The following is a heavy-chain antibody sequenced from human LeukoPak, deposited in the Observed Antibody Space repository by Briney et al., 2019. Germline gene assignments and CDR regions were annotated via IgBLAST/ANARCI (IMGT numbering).Heavy chain of an antibody. CDR1: GGSISNYY. D-gene: IGHD6-13*01. J-gene: IGHJ4*02. Sequence: KSSETLSLTCNVSGGSISNYYWSWIRQPPGRGLEWIAYVYYTGSTDYNPSLKSRVTISVDTSKNQFSLKLSSVTAADTAVYYCARDVVAAAGSFDYWGQGTQVTVSS. CDR3: ARDVVAAAGSFDY. V-gene: IGHV4-59*12. CDR2: VYYTGST.